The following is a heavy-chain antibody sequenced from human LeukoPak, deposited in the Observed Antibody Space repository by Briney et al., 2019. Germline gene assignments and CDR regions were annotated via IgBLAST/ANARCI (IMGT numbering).Heavy chain of an antibody. CDR1: GFTFSDYY. CDR3: AKNLNSYSYY. CDR2: ISGSSSFT. D-gene: IGHD5-18*01. V-gene: IGHV3-11*03. Sequence: PGGSLRLSCAASGFTFSDYYMSWIRQAPGKGLEWVSYISGSSSFTKYADSVKGRFTISRDNSKNSLYLQMNSLRTEDTALYYCAKNLNSYSYYWGQGTLVTVSS. J-gene: IGHJ4*02.